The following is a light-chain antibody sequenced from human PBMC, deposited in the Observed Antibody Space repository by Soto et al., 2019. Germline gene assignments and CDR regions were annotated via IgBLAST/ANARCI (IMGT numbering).Light chain of an antibody. J-gene: IGKJ4*01. V-gene: IGKV3-15*01. CDR2: VAS. Sequence: EIVMTQSPATLSVSPGERATLSCRASQSVATNLAWYQQTPGQAPRLLIYVASTRATGIPARFSGSGSGTEFTLTISSLQSEDFAVYYCQQYKNWPPLTFGGGNKVEIK. CDR1: QSVATN. CDR3: QQYKNWPPLT.